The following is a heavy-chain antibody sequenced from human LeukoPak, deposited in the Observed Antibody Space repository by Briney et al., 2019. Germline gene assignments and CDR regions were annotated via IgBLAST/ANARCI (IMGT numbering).Heavy chain of an antibody. D-gene: IGHD1-26*01. J-gene: IGHJ3*02. V-gene: IGHV3-23*01. CDR3: AKDLRGTYAFDI. CDR2: ISGSGGNT. CDR1: GFTFSSYG. Sequence: GGSLRPSCAASGFTFSSYGMSWVRQAPGKGLEWVSAISGSGGNTYYADSVKGRFTISRDNSKNTLYLQMNSLRAEDTAVYYCAKDLRGTYAFDIWGQGTMVTVSS.